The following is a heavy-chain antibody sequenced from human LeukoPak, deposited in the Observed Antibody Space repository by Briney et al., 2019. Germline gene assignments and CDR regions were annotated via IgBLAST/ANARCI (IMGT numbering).Heavy chain of an antibody. Sequence: SETLSLTCTVSGGSISSSSYYWGWIRQHPGKGLEWIGYIYYSGSTYCNPSLKSRVTISVDTSKNQFSLNLSSVTAADTAVYYCARDRPCSGGSCYYYYGMDVWGQGTTVSVSS. CDR2: IYYSGST. D-gene: IGHD2-15*01. CDR1: GGSISSSSYY. CDR3: ARDRPCSGGSCYYYYGMDV. J-gene: IGHJ6*02. V-gene: IGHV4-31*03.